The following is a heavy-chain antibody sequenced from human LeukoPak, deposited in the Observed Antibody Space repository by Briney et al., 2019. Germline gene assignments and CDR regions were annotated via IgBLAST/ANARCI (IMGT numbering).Heavy chain of an antibody. CDR3: ARESRGYDILTGYYYYYYMDV. CDR1: GYTFTSYG. CDR2: ISAYNGNT. Sequence: GPSVKVSCKASGYTFTSYGISWVRQAPGQGLEWMGWISAYNGNTNYAQKLQGRVTITTDTSTSTAYMELRSLRSDDTAVYYCARESRGYDILTGYYYYYYMDVWGKGTTVTVSS. D-gene: IGHD3-9*01. V-gene: IGHV1-18*01. J-gene: IGHJ6*03.